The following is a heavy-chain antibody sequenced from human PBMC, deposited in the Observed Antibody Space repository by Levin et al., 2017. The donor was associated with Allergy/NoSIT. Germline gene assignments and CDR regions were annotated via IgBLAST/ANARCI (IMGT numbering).Heavy chain of an antibody. CDR3: ARGLETPPASAQRVTSMEWLLLEGGMDL. J-gene: IGHJ6*02. CDR2: MNPNTGDT. CDR1: GYIFSNYE. V-gene: IGHV1-8*01. Sequence: ASVKVSCKASGYIFSNYEINWVRQATGQGLEWVGWMNPNTGDTDYAQKFQGRVTMTRNTAISTAYMELTSLRSEDTAVYYCARGLETPPASAQRVTSMEWLLLEGGMDLCGQGTTVTVS. D-gene: IGHD3-3*01.